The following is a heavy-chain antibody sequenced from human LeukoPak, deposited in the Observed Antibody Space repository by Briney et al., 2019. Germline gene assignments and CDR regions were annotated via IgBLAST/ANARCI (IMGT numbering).Heavy chain of an antibody. J-gene: IGHJ6*02. D-gene: IGHD3-3*01. V-gene: IGHV3-11*01. CDR1: GFTFSDYY. Sequence: GGSLRLSCAASGFTFSDYYMSWIRQAPGKGLEWVSYISSSGSTIYYADSVKGRFTISRDNAKNSLYLQMNSLRAEDTAVYYCARDSISPTYDFWTGYYYGMDVWGQGTTVTVSS. CDR2: ISSSGSTI. CDR3: ARDSISPTYDFWTGYYYGMDV.